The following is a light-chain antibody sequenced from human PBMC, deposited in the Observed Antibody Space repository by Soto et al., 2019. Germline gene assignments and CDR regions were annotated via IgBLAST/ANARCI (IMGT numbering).Light chain of an antibody. CDR2: DAS. CDR3: QPRSNWPLP. V-gene: IGKV3D-11*01. CDR1: QGVSSY. Sequence: EIVLRQSPATRSLSPGERATLSCRASQGVSSYLAWYQQKPGQAPRLLIYDASNRATGIPARFSGSGPGTDFTLTIGSLEPEDFAVYYCQPRSNWPLPFGGRTNV. J-gene: IGKJ4*01.